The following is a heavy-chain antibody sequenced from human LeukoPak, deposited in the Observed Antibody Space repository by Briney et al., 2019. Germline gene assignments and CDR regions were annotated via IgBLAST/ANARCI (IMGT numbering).Heavy chain of an antibody. CDR1: GFTFSSYA. V-gene: IGHV3-30*01. CDR2: ISYDGSNK. CDR3: ARGMWYYYYYMDV. J-gene: IGHJ6*03. D-gene: IGHD2-21*01. Sequence: GGSLRLSCAASGFTFSSYAMHWVRQAPGKGLEWVAVISYDGSNKCYADSVEGRFTISRDNSKNTLYLQMNSLRAEDTAVYYCARGMWYYYYYMDVWGKGTTVTVSS.